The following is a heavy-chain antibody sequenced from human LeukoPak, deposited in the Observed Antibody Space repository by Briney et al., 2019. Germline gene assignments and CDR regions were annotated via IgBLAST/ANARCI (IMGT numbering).Heavy chain of an antibody. Sequence: GRSLRLSCAASGFTFSSYAMHWVRQAPGKGLEWVAVISYDGSNKYYADSVKGRFTISRDNSKNTLYLQMNSLRAEDTAVYHCARDYDYVWGSYMTNRLSGYNWFDPWGQGTLVTVSS. V-gene: IGHV3-30-3*01. CDR1: GFTFSSYA. D-gene: IGHD3-16*01. CDR2: ISYDGSNK. CDR3: ARDYDYVWGSYMTNRLSGYNWFDP. J-gene: IGHJ5*02.